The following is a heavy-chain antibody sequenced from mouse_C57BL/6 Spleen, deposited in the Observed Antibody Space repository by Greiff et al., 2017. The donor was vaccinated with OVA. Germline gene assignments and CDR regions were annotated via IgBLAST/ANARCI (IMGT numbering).Heavy chain of an antibody. V-gene: IGHV5-17*01. CDR1: GFTFSDYG. CDR3: ARPVYDYDGFAY. Sequence: EVQLVESGGGLVKPGGSLTLSCAASGFTFSDYGMHWVRQAPEKGLEWVAYISSGSSTIYYADTVKGRFTISRDNAKNTLFLQMTSLRSEDTAMYYCARPVYDYDGFAYWGQGTLVTVSA. CDR2: ISSGSSTI. D-gene: IGHD2-4*01. J-gene: IGHJ3*01.